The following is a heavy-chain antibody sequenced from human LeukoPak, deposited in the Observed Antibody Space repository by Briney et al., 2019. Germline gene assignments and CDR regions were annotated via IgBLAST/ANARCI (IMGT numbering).Heavy chain of an antibody. Sequence: ASVKVSCKASGYTFTSYDINWVRQATGQGLEWMGWMNPNSGNTGYAQKFQGRVTMTRNTSISTAYMELSGLRSEDTAVYYCARAEPFGVGPLYYYYGMDVWGQGTTVTVPS. CDR3: ARAEPFGVGPLYYYYGMDV. D-gene: IGHD3-3*01. J-gene: IGHJ6*02. CDR1: GYTFTSYD. CDR2: MNPNSGNT. V-gene: IGHV1-8*01.